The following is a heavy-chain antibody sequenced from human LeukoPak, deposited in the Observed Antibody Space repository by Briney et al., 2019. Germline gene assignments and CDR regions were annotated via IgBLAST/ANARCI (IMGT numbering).Heavy chain of an antibody. D-gene: IGHD2-15*01. CDR3: AREVATSYYFDY. V-gene: IGHV3-48*02. CDR1: GFTFSSYS. CDR2: ISSSSSTR. Sequence: SGGSLRLSCAASGFTFSSYSMTWVRQAPGKGLEWVSYISSSSSTRYYADSVKGRFTISRDNAKNSLYLQMNSLRDEDTAVYYCAREVATSYYFDYWGQGTLVTVSS. J-gene: IGHJ4*02.